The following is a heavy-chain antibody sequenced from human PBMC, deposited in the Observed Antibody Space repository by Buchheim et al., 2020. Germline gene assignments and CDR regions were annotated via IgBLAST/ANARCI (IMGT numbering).Heavy chain of an antibody. V-gene: IGHV4-30-4*01. CDR1: GGSISSGDYY. CDR3: ARNVAAADPFDY. D-gene: IGHD6-13*01. Sequence: QVQLQESGPGLVKPSQTLSLTCTVSGGSISSGDYYWSWIRQPPGKGLEWIGYIFHSGSTYYNPSLKSRVTMSVEMSKHQFSLKLSSVTGADTAVYFCARNVAAADPFDYWGQGTL. CDR2: IFHSGST. J-gene: IGHJ4*02.